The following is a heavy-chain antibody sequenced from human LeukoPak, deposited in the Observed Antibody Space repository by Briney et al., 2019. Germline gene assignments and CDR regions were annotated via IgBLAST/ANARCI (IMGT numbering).Heavy chain of an antibody. D-gene: IGHD2-15*01. J-gene: IGHJ3*02. CDR2: IIPIFGTA. CDR1: GGTFSSYA. Sequence: ASVKVSCKASGGTFSSYAISWVRQAPGQGLEWMGGIIPIFGTANYAQKFQGRVTITADESTSTAYMELSSLRSGDTAVYYCARERMNAFDIWGQGTMVTASS. CDR3: ARERMNAFDI. V-gene: IGHV1-69*13.